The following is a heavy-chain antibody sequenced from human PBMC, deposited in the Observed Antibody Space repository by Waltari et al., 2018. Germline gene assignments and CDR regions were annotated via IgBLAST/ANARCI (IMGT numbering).Heavy chain of an antibody. CDR3: ARDASGYDRYYYYYYMDV. CDR2: IYHSGST. CDR1: GGSISSGGYS. D-gene: IGHD5-12*01. V-gene: IGHV4-30-2*01. Sequence: QLQLQESGSGLVKPSQTLSLTCAVSGGSISSGGYSWSWIRQPPGKGLEWIGYIYHSGSTYSNPALKSRVTISVDRSKNQFSLKLSSVTAADTAVYYCARDASGYDRYYYYYYMDVWGKGTTVTVSS. J-gene: IGHJ6*03.